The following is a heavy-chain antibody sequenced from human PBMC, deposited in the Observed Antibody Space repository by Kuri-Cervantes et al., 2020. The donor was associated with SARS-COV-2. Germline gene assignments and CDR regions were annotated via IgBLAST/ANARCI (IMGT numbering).Heavy chain of an antibody. CDR1: GFTFSNSD. CDR3: AKDRSNPRLPYTGTFDY. J-gene: IGHJ4*02. D-gene: IGHD1-14*01. V-gene: IGHV3-19*01. Sequence: GESLKISCAASGFTFSNSDMNWVRQAPGKGLEWVSGVSWNGSRTHYADSVKGRFTISRDNSKNTLYLQMNSLRAEDTAVYYCAKDRSNPRLPYTGTFDYWGQGTLVTVSS. CDR2: VSWNGSRT.